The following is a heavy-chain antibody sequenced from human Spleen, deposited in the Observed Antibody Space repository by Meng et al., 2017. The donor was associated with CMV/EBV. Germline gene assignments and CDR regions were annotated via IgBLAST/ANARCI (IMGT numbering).Heavy chain of an antibody. Sequence: GGSLRLSCAASGFTFSKSWMTWVRQAPGKGLEWVGNIKQDGSEKNYVDSVKGRFTISRDNAKNSLYLQMNNLRAEDTALYYCVRDRGWFDPWGQGTLVTVSS. J-gene: IGHJ5*02. V-gene: IGHV3-7*01. D-gene: IGHD3-10*01. CDR3: VRDRGWFDP. CDR1: GFTFSKSW. CDR2: IKQDGSEK.